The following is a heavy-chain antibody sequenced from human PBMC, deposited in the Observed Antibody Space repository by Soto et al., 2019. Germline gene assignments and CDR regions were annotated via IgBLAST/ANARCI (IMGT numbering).Heavy chain of an antibody. CDR3: AREGHDYRKNTYGMDV. Sequence: ASVKVSCKASGGTFSSYAISWVRQAPGQGLEWMGGIIPIFGTANYAQKFQGRVTITADESTSTAYMELSSLRSEDTAVFYCAREGHDYRKNTYGMDVWGQGTTVTVSS. CDR2: IIPIFGTA. CDR1: GGTFSSYA. D-gene: IGHD4-17*01. J-gene: IGHJ6*02. V-gene: IGHV1-69*13.